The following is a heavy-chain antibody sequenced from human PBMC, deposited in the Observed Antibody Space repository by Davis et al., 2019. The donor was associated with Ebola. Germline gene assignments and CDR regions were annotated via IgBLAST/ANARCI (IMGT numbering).Heavy chain of an antibody. CDR1: GFTFSRSG. Sequence: GESLKISCAASGFTFSRSGMHWVRQAPGKGLEWVSVISGSGDITYYADSVKGRFTISRDNSKKTVYLQMNSLRADDTAVYYCGKGISYPRFGYYSYYYCMDVWGQGTTVTVSS. CDR3: GKGISYPRFGYYSYYYCMDV. D-gene: IGHD3-10*02. J-gene: IGHJ6*02. V-gene: IGHV3-23*01. CDR2: ISGSGDIT.